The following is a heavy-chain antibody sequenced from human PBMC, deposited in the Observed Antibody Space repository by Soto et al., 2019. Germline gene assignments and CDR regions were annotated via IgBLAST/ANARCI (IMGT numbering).Heavy chain of an antibody. Sequence: GGSLRLSCAASGFTFSSYWMSWVRQAPGKGLEWVANIKQDGSEKYYVDSVKGRFTISRDNAKNSLFLQMNSLRADDTAVYYCARDRGSSDAFDIWGQGTMVTVSS. CDR3: ARDRGSSDAFDI. CDR2: IKQDGSEK. D-gene: IGHD6-13*01. J-gene: IGHJ3*02. V-gene: IGHV3-7*03. CDR1: GFTFSSYW.